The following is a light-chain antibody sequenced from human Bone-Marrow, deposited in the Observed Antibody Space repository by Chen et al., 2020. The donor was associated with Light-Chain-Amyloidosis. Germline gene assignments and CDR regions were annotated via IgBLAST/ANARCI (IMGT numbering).Light chain of an antibody. Sequence: QSALTQPTSVSGSPGQSFTISCSGTSSDVGGDNQVTWYQQHPDKAPKLMIYEVTNRPSWVPDRFSGSKSDNTASLTISGLQTEDEADYFCSSYTITNTLVFGSGTRVTVL. CDR2: EVT. CDR1: SSDVGGDNQ. V-gene: IGLV2-14*01. J-gene: IGLJ1*01. CDR3: SSYTITNTLV.